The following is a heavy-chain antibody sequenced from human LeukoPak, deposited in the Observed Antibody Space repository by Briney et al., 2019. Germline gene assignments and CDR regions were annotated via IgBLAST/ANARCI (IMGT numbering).Heavy chain of an antibody. CDR2: IRYDGSNK. V-gene: IGHV3-30*02. D-gene: IGHD2-21*01. J-gene: IGHJ4*02. CDR1: GFTFDDYA. Sequence: GRSLRLSCAASGFTFDDYAMHWVRQAPGKGLEWVAFIRYDGSNKYCADSVKGRFTISRDNSKNTLYLQMNSLRAEDTAVYYCAKDVVVIARGGDYWGQGTLVTVSS. CDR3: AKDVVVIARGGDY.